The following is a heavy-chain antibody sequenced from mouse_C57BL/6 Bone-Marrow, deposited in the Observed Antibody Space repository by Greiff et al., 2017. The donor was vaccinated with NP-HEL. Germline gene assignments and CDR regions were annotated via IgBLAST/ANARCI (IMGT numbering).Heavy chain of an antibody. CDR1: GYTFTSYW. CDR2: IAPNSGGT. J-gene: IGHJ4*01. CDR3: AGIIYYLAMDY. D-gene: IGHD1-2*01. V-gene: IGHV1-72*01. Sequence: QVQLQQPGAELVKPGASVKLSCKASGYTFTSYWMHWVKQRPGRGLEWIGRIAPNSGGTKYNEKFKSKATLTVDKPSSTAYMQLSSLTSEDSAVYYCAGIIYYLAMDYWGQGTSVTVSS.